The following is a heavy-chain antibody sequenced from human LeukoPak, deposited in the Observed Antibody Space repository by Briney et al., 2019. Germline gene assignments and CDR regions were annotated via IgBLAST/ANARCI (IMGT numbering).Heavy chain of an antibody. CDR1: GGSISSSTYY. D-gene: IGHD6-13*01. Sequence: SETLSLTCTVSGGSISSSTYYWGWIRQPPGKGLEWIGSIYYSGSTYYNPSLKSRVTISVDTSKNQFSLKLSSVTAADTAVYYCARAYSSSWYYFDYWGQGTLVTVSS. V-gene: IGHV4-39*01. J-gene: IGHJ4*02. CDR2: IYYSGST. CDR3: ARAYSSSWYYFDY.